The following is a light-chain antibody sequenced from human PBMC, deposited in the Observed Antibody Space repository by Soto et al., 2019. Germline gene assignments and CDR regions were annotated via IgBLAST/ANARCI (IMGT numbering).Light chain of an antibody. J-gene: IGLJ1*01. V-gene: IGLV2-14*03. CDR3: SSYIGSSTTHDV. Sequence: QSALTQPASLSGSPGQSITISCPGTSSDIGGYNYVSWYQPHPGKAPKLIIHDVTNRPSGVSDRFFGSKSGNTASLTISGLQAEDEADYDCSSYIGSSTTHDVFGTGTKLTVL. CDR2: DVT. CDR1: SSDIGGYNY.